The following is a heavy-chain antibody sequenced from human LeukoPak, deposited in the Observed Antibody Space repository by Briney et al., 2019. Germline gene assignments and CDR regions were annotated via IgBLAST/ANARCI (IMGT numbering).Heavy chain of an antibody. CDR2: INQSGRT. CDR3: ARVGIVGATTDAFDI. Sequence: PSETLSLTCAVYGGSFSGYYWSWIRQVPGKGLEWIGEINQSGRTNYNPSLKSRVTISVDTSKNQISLKLSFVTATDTAVYYCARVGIVGATTDAFDIWGQGTMVTVSS. V-gene: IGHV4-34*01. CDR1: GGSFSGYY. J-gene: IGHJ3*02. D-gene: IGHD1-26*01.